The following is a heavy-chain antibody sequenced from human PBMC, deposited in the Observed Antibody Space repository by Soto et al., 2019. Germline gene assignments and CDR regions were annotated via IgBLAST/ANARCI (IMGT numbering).Heavy chain of an antibody. V-gene: IGHV4-59*01. Sequence: SETLSLTCTVSGGSISSYYWSWIRQPPGKGLEWIGYIYYSGSTNYNPSLKSRVTISVDTSKNQFSLKLSSVTAADTAVYYCARATRTYYYDSSGYYIRYYFDYWGQGTLVTVSS. CDR2: IYYSGST. CDR1: GGSISSYY. D-gene: IGHD3-22*01. CDR3: ARATRTYYYDSSGYYIRYYFDY. J-gene: IGHJ4*02.